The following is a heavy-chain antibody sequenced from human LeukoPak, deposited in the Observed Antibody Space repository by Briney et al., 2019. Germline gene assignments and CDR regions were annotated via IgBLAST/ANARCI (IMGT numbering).Heavy chain of an antibody. J-gene: IGHJ4*02. D-gene: IGHD3-10*01. CDR1: GASISSGYW. CDR3: ARDDTGVIRGIRFHY. CDR2: IYHSGST. V-gene: IGHV4-4*02. Sequence: PSGTLSLTCAVSGASISSGYWWSWVRPAPGKGLEWIGEIYHSGSTNHNPSLKSRVTISVDKSKSQFSLNLNSVTAADTAVYYCARDDTGVIRGIRFHYWGQGTLVTVSS.